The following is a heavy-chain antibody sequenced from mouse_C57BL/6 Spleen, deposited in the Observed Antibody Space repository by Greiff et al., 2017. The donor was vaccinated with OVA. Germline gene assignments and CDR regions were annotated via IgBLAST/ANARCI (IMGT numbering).Heavy chain of an antibody. CDR2: INPGSGGT. CDR1: GYAFTNYL. D-gene: IGHD2-4*01. V-gene: IGHV1-54*01. J-gene: IGHJ4*01. Sequence: VQLQQSGAELVRPGTSVKVSCKASGYAFTNYLIEWVKQRPGQGLEWIGVINPGSGGTNYNEKFKGKATLTADKSSSTAYMQLSSLTSEDSAVYFCARSDDYDGYYAMDYWGQGTSVTVSS. CDR3: ARSDDYDGYYAMDY.